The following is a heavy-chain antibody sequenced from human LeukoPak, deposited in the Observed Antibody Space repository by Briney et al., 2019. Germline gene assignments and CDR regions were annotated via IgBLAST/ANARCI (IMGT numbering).Heavy chain of an antibody. Sequence: GGSLRLSCAASGFTFSTYNMNWVRQAPGKGLEWVSFISSSSSAIYYADSVKGRFTVSRDNAKKSLYLQMNSLRAEDTAVYYCLPLCGSSCYRFDYWGQGTLVTVSS. CDR2: ISSSSSAI. CDR1: GFTFSTYN. D-gene: IGHD2-15*01. V-gene: IGHV3-48*04. J-gene: IGHJ4*02. CDR3: LPLCGSSCYRFDY.